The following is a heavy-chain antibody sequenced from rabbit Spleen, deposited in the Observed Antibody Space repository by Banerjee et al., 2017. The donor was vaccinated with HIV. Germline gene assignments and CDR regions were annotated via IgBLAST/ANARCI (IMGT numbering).Heavy chain of an antibody. J-gene: IGHJ5*01. CDR3: ARDAGNTYRMSWLDL. CDR2: IDAGGSGIT. CDR1: GFSFSGSYV. D-gene: IGHD8-1*01. Sequence: QEQLEESGGGLVQPGGSLTLTCKASGFSFSGSYVMYWVRQAPGKGLEWIACIDAGGSGITYYANWAKGRFTISKTSSTTVTLQMTSLTAADTATYFCARDAGNTYRMSWLDLWGQGTLVTVS. V-gene: IGHV1S45*01.